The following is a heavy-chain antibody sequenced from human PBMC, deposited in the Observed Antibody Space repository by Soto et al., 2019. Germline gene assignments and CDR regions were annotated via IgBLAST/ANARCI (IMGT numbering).Heavy chain of an antibody. CDR2: IWYDGSNK. Sequence: GGSQRLSCAAAGVTVSSYGMRWVRQAQGKGLEWVAVIWYDGSNKYYADSVKGRFTISRDNSKNTLYLQMNSLRAEDTAVYYCARDLQRKTPIVGATNLLPGFDYWGQGPLVTVSS. CDR1: GVTVSSYG. CDR3: ARDLQRKTPIVGATNLLPGFDY. V-gene: IGHV3-33*01. D-gene: IGHD1-26*01. J-gene: IGHJ4*02.